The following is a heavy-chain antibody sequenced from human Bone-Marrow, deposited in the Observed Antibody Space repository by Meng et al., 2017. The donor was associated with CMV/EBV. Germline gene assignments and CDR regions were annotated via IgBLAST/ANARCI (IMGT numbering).Heavy chain of an antibody. V-gene: IGHV1-69*05. CDR3: ARDSRYCSSTSCNTEYFQH. J-gene: IGHJ1*01. D-gene: IGHD2-2*02. Sequence: SVKVSCKASGGTFSSYAISWVRQAPGQGLEWMGGIIPIFGTANYAQKFQGRVTITTDESTSTAYMELSSLRSEDTAVYYCARDSRYCSSTSCNTEYFQHWGQGTLVTVSS. CDR2: IIPIFGTA. CDR1: GGTFSSYA.